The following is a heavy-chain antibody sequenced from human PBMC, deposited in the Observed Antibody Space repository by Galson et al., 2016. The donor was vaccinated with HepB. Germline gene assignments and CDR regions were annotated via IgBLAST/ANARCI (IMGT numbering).Heavy chain of an antibody. D-gene: IGHD6-6*01. CDR1: DNSISSTGYY. J-gene: IGHJ4*01. CDR2: IYYSEST. Sequence: TLSLTCAVSDNSISSTGYYWGWIRQPPGKGLEWIGNIYYSESTFYNPSLKSRVTISVDTSKNQFSLRLNYVTAADMAVYYCARTAARLYFDYWGQGTLVTVSS. V-gene: IGHV4-39*01. CDR3: ARTAARLYFDY.